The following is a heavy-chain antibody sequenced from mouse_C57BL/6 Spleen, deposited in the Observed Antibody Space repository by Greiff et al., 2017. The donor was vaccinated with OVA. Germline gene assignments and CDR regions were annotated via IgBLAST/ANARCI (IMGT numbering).Heavy chain of an antibody. CDR2: IYPGSGST. J-gene: IGHJ3*01. CDR1: GYTFTSYW. D-gene: IGHD1-1*01. Sequence: QVQLQQPGAELVKPGASVKMSCKASGYTFTSYWITWVKQRPGQGLEWIGDIYPGSGSTNYNEKFKSKATLTVDTSSSTAYMQLSSLTSEDSAVYYCARYDYYGTPFAYWGQGTLVTVSA. V-gene: IGHV1-55*01. CDR3: ARYDYYGTPFAY.